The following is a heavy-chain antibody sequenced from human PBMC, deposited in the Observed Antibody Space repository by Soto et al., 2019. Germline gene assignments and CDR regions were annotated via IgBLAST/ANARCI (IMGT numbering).Heavy chain of an antibody. Sequence: QGHLVQSGVEVKTPGASVKVSCQASGYTFFTYDISWVRQAPGQGLEWMGWISTYSGDTKYAQKFQGRVTLTTDPSTTTAYLELRSLRSADTAVYYCARHHRPTTSEHWFDPWGQRTLVTVSS. V-gene: IGHV1-18*01. J-gene: IGHJ5*02. CDR1: GYTFFTYD. CDR3: ARHHRPTTSEHWFDP. D-gene: IGHD5-12*01. CDR2: ISTYSGDT.